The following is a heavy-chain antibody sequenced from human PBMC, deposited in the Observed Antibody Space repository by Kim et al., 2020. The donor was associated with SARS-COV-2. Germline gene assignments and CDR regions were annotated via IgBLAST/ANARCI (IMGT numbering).Heavy chain of an antibody. J-gene: IGHJ4*02. D-gene: IGHD3-3*01. CDR1: GFTFSSYG. CDR2: IWYDGSNK. Sequence: GGSLRLSCAASGFTFSSYGMHWVRQAPGKGLEWVAVIWYDGSNKYYADSVKGRFTISRDNSKNTLYLQMNSLRAEDTAVYYCARDAEVLRFLEWLFYFDYWGQGILVTVSS. CDR3: ARDAEVLRFLEWLFYFDY. V-gene: IGHV3-33*01.